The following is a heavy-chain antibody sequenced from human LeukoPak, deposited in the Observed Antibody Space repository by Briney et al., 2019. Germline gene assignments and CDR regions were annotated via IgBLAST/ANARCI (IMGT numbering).Heavy chain of an antibody. D-gene: IGHD6-13*01. CDR1: GYTFTGYY. J-gene: IGHJ6*03. V-gene: IGHV1-2*02. Sequence: ASVKVSCKASGYTFTGYYMHWVRQAPGQGLEWTGWINPNSGGTNYAQKFQGRVTMTRDTSISTAYMELSRLRSDDTAVYYCARGLSPIAAAGIYYYYYYMDVWGKGTTVTISS. CDR3: ARGLSPIAAAGIYYYYYYMDV. CDR2: INPNSGGT.